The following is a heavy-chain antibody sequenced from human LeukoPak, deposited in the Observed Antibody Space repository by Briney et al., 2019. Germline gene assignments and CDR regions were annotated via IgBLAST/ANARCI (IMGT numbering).Heavy chain of an antibody. CDR1: GYTFTGYW. D-gene: IGHD5-24*01. J-gene: IGHJ5*02. V-gene: IGHV1-46*01. Sequence: ALVTVSFKAFGYTFTGYWMHWVRQAPGQGPEWMGVISPSGGSTIYAQKFKGRVTLTRDMSTSTDYLELSSLRSEETAVYYCARDNSVRDEAWWFNPWGQGTLVTVSS. CDR2: ISPSGGST. CDR3: ARDNSVRDEAWWFNP.